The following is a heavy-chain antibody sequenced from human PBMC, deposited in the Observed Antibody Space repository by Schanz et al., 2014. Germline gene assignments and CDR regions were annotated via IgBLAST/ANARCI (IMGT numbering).Heavy chain of an antibody. CDR2: INVGNGNM. CDR1: GYTFTSHG. V-gene: IGHV1-18*01. J-gene: IGHJ4*02. Sequence: QVQLVQSGAEVKKPGASVKVSCKASGYTFTSHGISWVRQAPGQGLEWMGWINVGNGNMKYSQKFQGRVTITRDTSASTAYMELTSLRSEDTAVYYCARGYGDSPTDFWGQGTLVTVSS. D-gene: IGHD4-17*01. CDR3: ARGYGDSPTDF.